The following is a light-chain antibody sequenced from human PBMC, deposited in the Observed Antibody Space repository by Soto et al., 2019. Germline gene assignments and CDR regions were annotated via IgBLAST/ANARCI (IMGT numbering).Light chain of an antibody. CDR2: FAS. V-gene: IGKV1D-12*01. CDR3: QQAESFPQT. Sequence: DIQMAQSPSSVSASVGDRVTITCRASQDISSWLNWYQQKPGKAPKLLIYFASSLETGVPSRFRGSGSGTDFTLTINNLQPEDFATYYCQQAESFPQTFGPGTKVDIK. J-gene: IGKJ3*01. CDR1: QDISSW.